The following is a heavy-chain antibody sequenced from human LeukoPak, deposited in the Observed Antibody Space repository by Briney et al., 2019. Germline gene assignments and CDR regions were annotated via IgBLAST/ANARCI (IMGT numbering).Heavy chain of an antibody. Sequence: GGSLRLSCAASGFTFSNYNMNWVRQAPGKGLEWVSSISSGSSYIYYADSVKGRFTISRDNAKNSLYLQMNGLRAEDAAVYYCARDLRLRGQGTLVTVSS. CDR2: ISSGSSYI. J-gene: IGHJ4*02. CDR3: ARDLRL. CDR1: GFTFSNYN. V-gene: IGHV3-21*01.